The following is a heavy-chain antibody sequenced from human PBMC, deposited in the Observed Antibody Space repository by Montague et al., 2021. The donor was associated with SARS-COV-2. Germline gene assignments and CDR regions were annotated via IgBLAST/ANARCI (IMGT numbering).Heavy chain of an antibody. J-gene: IGHJ4*01. CDR1: RDSITNSY. V-gene: IGHV4-59*01. D-gene: IGHD4/OR15-4a*01. Sequence: SETLSLTCIVSRDSITNSYWGWVRQPPGKGLEWMTYFLPTGASSYNPSLRSRVTTSVDTAKNQFSLRLRSVTAADSARYFCARAQDLANGSAATIDFWGHGILVTVSS. CDR2: FLPTGAS. CDR3: ARAQDLANGSAATIDF.